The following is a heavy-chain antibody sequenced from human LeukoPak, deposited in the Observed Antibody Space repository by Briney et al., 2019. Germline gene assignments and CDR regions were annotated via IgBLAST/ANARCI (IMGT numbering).Heavy chain of an antibody. J-gene: IGHJ2*01. Sequence: SETLSLTCTVSGGPISRYYWSWIRQPPGKGLEWSGHIYYSGSTNYNPSLKSRVPISVDTSKNQFSLKLSSVTAGDTAVYYCARQGGGFWYFDLWGRGTLVTVSS. CDR3: ARQGGGFWYFDL. V-gene: IGHV4-59*08. CDR1: GGPISRYY. D-gene: IGHD6-25*01. CDR2: IYYSGST.